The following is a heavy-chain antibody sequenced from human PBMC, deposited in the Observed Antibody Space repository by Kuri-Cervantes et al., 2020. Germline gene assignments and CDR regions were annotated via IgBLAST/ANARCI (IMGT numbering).Heavy chain of an antibody. Sequence: ASVKVSCKASGYTFTSYDINWVRQAPGQGLEWMGWISAYNGNTNYAQKLQGRVTMTTDTSTSTAYMELRSLRSDDTAVYYCAFLGGNCSGGSCYSGYYYYYMDVWGKGTTVTVSS. CDR3: AFLGGNCSGGSCYSGYYYYYMDV. D-gene: IGHD2-15*01. V-gene: IGHV1-18*01. CDR1: GYTFTSYD. CDR2: ISAYNGNT. J-gene: IGHJ6*03.